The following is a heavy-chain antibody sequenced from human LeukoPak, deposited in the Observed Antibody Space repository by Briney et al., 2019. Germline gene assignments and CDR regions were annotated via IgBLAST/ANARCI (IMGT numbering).Heavy chain of an antibody. CDR2: IRYDGSNK. Sequence: GGSLRLSCAASGFTFSSYGMHWVRQAPGKGLEWVAFIRYDGSNKYYADSVKGRFTISRDNSKNTLYLQMNSLRAEDTAVYYCAKGDQWELPFDYWAREPWSPSPQ. D-gene: IGHD1-26*01. V-gene: IGHV3-30*02. CDR3: AKGDQWELPFDY. J-gene: IGHJ4*02. CDR1: GFTFSSYG.